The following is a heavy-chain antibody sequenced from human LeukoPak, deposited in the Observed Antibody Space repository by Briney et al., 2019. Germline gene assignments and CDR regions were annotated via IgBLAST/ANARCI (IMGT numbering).Heavy chain of an antibody. CDR2: IYYSGST. D-gene: IGHD1-26*01. CDR1: GGSVSSYY. Sequence: PSETLSLTCTVSGGSVSSYYWSWVRQPPGKGLEWIGYIYYSGSTNNNPSLKSRVTISVDTSKNQFSLKLSSVTAADTAVYYCARRVGSAAYFDYWGQGTLVTVSS. V-gene: IGHV4-59*08. CDR3: ARRVGSAAYFDY. J-gene: IGHJ4*02.